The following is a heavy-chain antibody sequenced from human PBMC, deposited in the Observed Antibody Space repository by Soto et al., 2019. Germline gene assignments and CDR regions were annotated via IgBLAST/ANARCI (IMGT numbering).Heavy chain of an antibody. CDR3: ATSVNSAMAFDY. J-gene: IGHJ4*02. Sequence: QVQLVQSGAEVKKPGASVRVSCKASGYTFTHYYIHWVRQAPGQGLEWMGIINPNGGSTTYAQKYRAGFSMTRDTSTSTVYLELSSLRSEDSAVYYCATSVNSAMAFDYWGQGTLVTVSS. CDR2: INPNGGST. D-gene: IGHD5-18*01. V-gene: IGHV1-46*01. CDR1: GYTFTHYY.